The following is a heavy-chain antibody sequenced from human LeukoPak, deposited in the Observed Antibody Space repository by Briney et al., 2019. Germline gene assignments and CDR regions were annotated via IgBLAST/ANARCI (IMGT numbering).Heavy chain of an antibody. CDR1: GFTFSNAW. CDR3: TKGVAVAGNH. V-gene: IGHV3-15*01. D-gene: IGHD6-19*01. Sequence: AGALRLSCAASGFTFSNAWMSWVRQAPGKGVEWVGRIKSKTDGGTTDYAAPVKGRCTISRDDSKNKLYLQMTSLKAEYTAVYYCTKGVAVAGNHWGQGTLVTVSS. CDR2: IKSKTDGGTT. J-gene: IGHJ5*02.